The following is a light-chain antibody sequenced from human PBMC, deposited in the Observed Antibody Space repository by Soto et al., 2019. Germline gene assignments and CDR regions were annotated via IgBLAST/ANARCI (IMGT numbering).Light chain of an antibody. CDR2: GDN. CDR3: QSYDSGNRWV. Sequence: NFMLTQPHSVSESPGKTVTISCTRSSGSIASNNVQWYQQRPGSPPRTVIYGDNQRPSGVPDRFSATIDSSSNSASLTISGLNTEDEADYYCQSYDSGNRWVLGGGTKLTVL. CDR1: SGSIASNN. J-gene: IGLJ3*02. V-gene: IGLV6-57*01.